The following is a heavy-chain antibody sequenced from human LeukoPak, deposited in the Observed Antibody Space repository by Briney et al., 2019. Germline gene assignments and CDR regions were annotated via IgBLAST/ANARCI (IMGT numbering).Heavy chain of an antibody. V-gene: IGHV1-69*13. CDR2: IIPIFGTA. J-gene: IGHJ3*02. Sequence: GASVKVSCKASGGTFSSYAISWVRQAPGQGLEWMGGIIPIFGTANYAQKFEGRVTITADESTSTAYMELSSLRSEDTAVYYCASPDAIRVGATYRGAFDIWGQGTMVTVSS. CDR3: ASPDAIRVGATYRGAFDI. D-gene: IGHD1-26*01. CDR1: GGTFSSYA.